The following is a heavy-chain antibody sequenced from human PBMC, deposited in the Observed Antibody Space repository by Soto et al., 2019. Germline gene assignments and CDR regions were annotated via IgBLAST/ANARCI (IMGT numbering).Heavy chain of an antibody. CDR1: GDTFTDYY. D-gene: IGHD2-21*02. J-gene: IGHJ4*02. CDR2: VNPSGGHT. V-gene: IGHV1-46*01. Sequence: QVQLMQSGAEVKKPGASVKVSCKASGDTFTDYYIHWVRQAPGQGLEWMGTVNPSGGHTTYAQHFLGRVTMTRDTSTSTLYMELTSPTSDDTAIYYCARGGHAVVVTAALDYWGQGTLVTVSS. CDR3: ARGGHAVVVTAALDY.